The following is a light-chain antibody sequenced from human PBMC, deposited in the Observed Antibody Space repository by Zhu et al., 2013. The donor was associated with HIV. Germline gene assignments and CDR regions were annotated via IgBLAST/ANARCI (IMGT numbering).Light chain of an antibody. CDR3: AAWDDSLNGYV. CDR1: SSNIGSNI. CDR2: SYN. J-gene: IGLJ1*01. Sequence: QSVLTQPPSTSGTPGQRVTISCSGSSSNIGSNIVHWYQQLPGTAPKLLMYSYNQRPSGVPERISGSQSGTSASLAISGLQSEDEADYYCAAWDDSLNGYVFGTGTKVTVL. V-gene: IGLV1-44*01.